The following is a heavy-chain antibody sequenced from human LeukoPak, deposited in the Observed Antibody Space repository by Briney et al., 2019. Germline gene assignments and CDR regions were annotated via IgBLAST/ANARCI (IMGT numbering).Heavy chain of an antibody. D-gene: IGHD2-15*01. V-gene: IGHV4-4*07. Sequence: PSETLSLTCTVSGGSISSYYWNWIRQPAGKGLEWIGRIYTSGSTNYNPSLKSRVTMSIDTSKKQFSLKLSSVTAADTAVYYCARGYCSGDSCYSGDHWGQGILVTVSS. J-gene: IGHJ4*02. CDR2: IYTSGST. CDR1: GGSISSYY. CDR3: ARGYCSGDSCYSGDH.